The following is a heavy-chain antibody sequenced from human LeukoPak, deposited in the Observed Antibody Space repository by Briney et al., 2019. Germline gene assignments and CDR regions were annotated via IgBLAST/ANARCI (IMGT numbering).Heavy chain of an antibody. CDR2: IYYSGST. Sequence: SETLSLTCTVSGGSISSSSYYWGWIRQPPGKGLEWIGSIYYSGSTYYNPSLKSRVTISVDTSKNQFSLKLSSVTAADTAVYYCARRERYYYNCSGNHWGQGTLVSVSS. CDR3: ARRERYYYNCSGNH. J-gene: IGHJ4*02. V-gene: IGHV4-39*01. CDR1: GGSISSSSYY. D-gene: IGHD3-22*01.